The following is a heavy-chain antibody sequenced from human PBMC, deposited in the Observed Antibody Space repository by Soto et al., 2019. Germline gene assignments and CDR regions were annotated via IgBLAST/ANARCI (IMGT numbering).Heavy chain of an antibody. Sequence: SETLSLTCTVSGDSITSYYWSWIRQPPGKGLEWIGYIYYSGSTNYNPSLKSRVAISVDTAKNQFSLKLSSVTAADTAVYYCARTLFGCRIWFDPWGQGTLVTVSS. CDR3: ARTLFGCRIWFDP. D-gene: IGHD3-10*02. V-gene: IGHV4-59*01. J-gene: IGHJ5*02. CDR1: GDSITSYY. CDR2: IYYSGST.